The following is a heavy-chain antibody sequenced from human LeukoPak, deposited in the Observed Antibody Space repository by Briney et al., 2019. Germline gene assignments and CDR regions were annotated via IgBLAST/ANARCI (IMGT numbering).Heavy chain of an antibody. CDR3: ATEYSYGLPVAFDI. CDR1: GGTFSSYA. J-gene: IGHJ3*02. V-gene: IGHV1-69*05. Sequence: ASVKVSCKASGGTFSSYAISWVLQAPGQGLEWMGGIIPIFGTANYAQKFQGRVTITTDESTSTAYMELSSLRSEDTAVYYCATEYSYGLPVAFDIWGQGTMVTVSS. D-gene: IGHD5-18*01. CDR2: IIPIFGTA.